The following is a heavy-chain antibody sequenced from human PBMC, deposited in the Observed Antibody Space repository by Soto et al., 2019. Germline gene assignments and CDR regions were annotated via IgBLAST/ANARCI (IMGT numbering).Heavy chain of an antibody. J-gene: IGHJ5*02. CDR2: LSAYNNKT. CDR3: ARGTRRITMGGYLFDP. D-gene: IGHD3-10*01. Sequence: ASVKVSCKASGYTLSNYGVTWVRQAPGQGLEGVGWLSAYNNKTNYGQKFQDRDLLTTDTTTNTAYMDLRSLRSDDSAVYYCARGTRRITMGGYLFDPWGQGTPVTVSS. CDR1: GYTLSNYG. V-gene: IGHV1-18*04.